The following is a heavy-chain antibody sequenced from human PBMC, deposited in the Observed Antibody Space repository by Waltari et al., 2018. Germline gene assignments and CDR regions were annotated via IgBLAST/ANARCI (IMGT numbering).Heavy chain of an antibody. V-gene: IGHV4-59*01. CDR1: GGSISSYY. D-gene: IGHD2-2*01. CDR3: ARDSREPAANYYYYYMDV. Sequence: QVQLQESGPGLVKPSETLSLTCTVSGGSISSYYWSWIRQPPGKGLEWIGYIYYSGSTNYNPSLKSRVTISVDTSKNQFSLKLSSVTAADTAVYYCARDSREPAANYYYYYMDVWGKGTTVTVSS. CDR2: IYYSGST. J-gene: IGHJ6*03.